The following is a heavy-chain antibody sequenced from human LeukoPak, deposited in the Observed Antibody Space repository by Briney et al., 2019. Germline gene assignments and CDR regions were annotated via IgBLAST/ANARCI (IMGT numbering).Heavy chain of an antibody. CDR1: GFTFDDYA. V-gene: IGHV3-9*03. CDR2: ISWNSGSI. D-gene: IGHD1-7*01. J-gene: IGHJ3*02. CDR3: AKDSSLDGTTAFYI. Sequence: PGRSLRLSCAASGFTFDDYAMHWVRQAPGKGLEWVSGISWNSGSIGYADSVKGRFTISRDNAKNSLYLQMNSLRAEDMALYYCAKDSSLDGTTAFYIWGQGTMVTVSS.